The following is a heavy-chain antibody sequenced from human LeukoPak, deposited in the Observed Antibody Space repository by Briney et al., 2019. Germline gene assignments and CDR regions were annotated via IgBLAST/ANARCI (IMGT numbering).Heavy chain of an antibody. D-gene: IGHD5-12*01. V-gene: IGHV4-34*01. CDR2: IDHSGST. CDR3: ARAWGIVATIAYYFDY. Sequence: SETLSLTCAVYGGSFSGYYWSWIRQPPGKGLEWIGEIDHSGSTNYNPSLKSRVTILVDTSKNHFSLKLSSVTAADTAVYYCARAWGIVATIAYYFDYWGQGPLVTVSS. J-gene: IGHJ4*02. CDR1: GGSFSGYY.